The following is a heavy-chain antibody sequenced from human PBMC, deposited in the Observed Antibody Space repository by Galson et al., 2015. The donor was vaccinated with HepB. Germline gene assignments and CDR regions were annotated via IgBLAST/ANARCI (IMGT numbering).Heavy chain of an antibody. CDR2: INTNTGNP. V-gene: IGHV7-4-1*02. Sequence: SVKVSCKASGYTFTSYGISWVRQAPGQGLEWMGWINTNTGNPTYAQGFTGRFVFSLDTSVSTAYLQISSLKAEDTAVYYCAREVSSGYYWGSIYSYYGMDVWGQGTTVTVSS. J-gene: IGHJ6*02. CDR3: AREVSSGYYWGSIYSYYGMDV. CDR1: GYTFTSYG. D-gene: IGHD3-22*01.